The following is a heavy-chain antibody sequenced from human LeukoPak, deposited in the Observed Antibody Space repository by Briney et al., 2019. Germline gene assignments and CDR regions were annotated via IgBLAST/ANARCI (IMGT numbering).Heavy chain of an antibody. CDR2: VYRTGNT. J-gene: IGHJ6*02. CDR3: ARDDFEYSVHYGMDV. D-gene: IGHD3-9*01. Sequence: PSETLSLTCSVSGGSISAYYWSWIRQPAGKGLEWIGRVYRTGNTNYNPSLQSRVTMSVDTSKNQISLRLRSATAADTAVYFCARDDFEYSVHYGMDVWGQGTAVTVSS. V-gene: IGHV4-4*07. CDR1: GGSISAYY.